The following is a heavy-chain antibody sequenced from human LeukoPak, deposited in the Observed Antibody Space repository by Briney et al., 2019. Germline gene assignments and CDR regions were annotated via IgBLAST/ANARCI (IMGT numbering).Heavy chain of an antibody. Sequence: GGSLRLSCAASGFTFGSHAISWVRQAPGKELEWVSGISGGGDNTLYADSVKGRITISRDNYKNTLYLQMNSLRAEDTAVYYCAGDPGYYDFWSGYYTAPYGMDVWGQGTTVTVSS. CDR3: AGDPGYYDFWSGYYTAPYGMDV. J-gene: IGHJ6*02. D-gene: IGHD3-3*01. CDR1: GFTFGSHA. CDR2: ISGGGDNT. V-gene: IGHV3-23*01.